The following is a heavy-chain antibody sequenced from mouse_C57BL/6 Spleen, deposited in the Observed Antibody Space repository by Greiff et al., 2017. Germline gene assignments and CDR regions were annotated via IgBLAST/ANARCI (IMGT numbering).Heavy chain of an antibody. V-gene: IGHV1-15*01. J-gene: IGHJ4*01. CDR3: TASWDGNAMDY. CDR2: IDPETGGT. Sequence: QVQLQQSGAELVRPGASVTLSCKASGYTFTDYEMHWVKQTPVHGLEWIGAIDPETGGTAYNQKFKGKAILTADKSSSTAYMELRSLTSEDSAVYYCTASWDGNAMDYWGQGTSVTVSS. D-gene: IGHD4-1*01. CDR1: GYTFTDYE.